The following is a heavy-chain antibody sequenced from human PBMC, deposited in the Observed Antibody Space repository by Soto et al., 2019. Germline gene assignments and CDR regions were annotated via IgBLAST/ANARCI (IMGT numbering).Heavy chain of an antibody. V-gene: IGHV3-30*04. CDR3: ARSDIVVVVANGFDP. J-gene: IGHJ5*02. Sequence: GGSLRLSCAASGFTYGTYTMHWVRQAPGKGLEWVAAISCDGSYKYYADSVKGRFTVSRDNAKNSLYLQMNSLRAEDTAVYYCARSDIVVVVANGFDPWGQGTLVTVSS. CDR2: ISCDGSYK. CDR1: GFTYGTYT. D-gene: IGHD2-15*01.